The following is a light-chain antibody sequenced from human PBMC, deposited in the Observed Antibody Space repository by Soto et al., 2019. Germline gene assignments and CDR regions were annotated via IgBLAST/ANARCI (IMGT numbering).Light chain of an antibody. CDR3: YSYDSTLSVNHV. Sequence: QSVLAQPPSVSGAPGQRVTISCTGSSSNIGAGYDVHWYQQLPGTAPKLLIYGNSNRPSGVPDRFSGSKSGTSASLAITGTQAEDEDDYYCYSYDSTLSVNHVFGNGTKVTV. J-gene: IGLJ1*01. V-gene: IGLV1-40*01. CDR1: SSNIGAGYD. CDR2: GNS.